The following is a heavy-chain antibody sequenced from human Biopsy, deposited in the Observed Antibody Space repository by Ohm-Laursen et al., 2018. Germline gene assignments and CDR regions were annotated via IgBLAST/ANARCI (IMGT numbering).Heavy chain of an antibody. D-gene: IGHD3-16*01. J-gene: IGHJ5*02. CDR1: GYTFIDYY. V-gene: IGHV1-2*02. CDR3: AKPSGGVSTIGFDP. Sequence: SVKVSCQASGYTFIDYYIHWVRQAPGQGLEWMVWINPATGETRYAQRFQGRVTMTRDTSVPTAYMQLSSLTSDDTALYYCAKPSGGVSTIGFDPWGQGTQVIVSS. CDR2: INPATGET.